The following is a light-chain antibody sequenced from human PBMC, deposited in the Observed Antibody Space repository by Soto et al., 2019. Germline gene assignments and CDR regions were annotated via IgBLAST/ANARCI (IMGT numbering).Light chain of an antibody. Sequence: QSALTQPASVSGSPGQSITISCTGTSSDVGGYNYVSWYQQQSGKAPKLMIYEVSNRPSGVSNRFSGSKSGNTASLTISGLQAEDEADYYCSSYTSSRAHVFGVGTKVTVL. CDR2: EVS. J-gene: IGLJ1*01. CDR3: SSYTSSRAHV. V-gene: IGLV2-14*01. CDR1: SSDVGGYNY.